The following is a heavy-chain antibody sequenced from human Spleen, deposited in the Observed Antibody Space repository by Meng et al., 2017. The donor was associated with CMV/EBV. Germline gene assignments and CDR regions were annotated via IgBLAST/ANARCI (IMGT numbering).Heavy chain of an antibody. CDR3: ARGGAFYGMDV. CDR2: IMYDGSDK. Sequence: GGSLRLSCAASGFTFSIFGMHWVRQAPGRGLEWVAFIMYDGSDKYYTDSVKGRFTISRDNAKNSLYLQMNSLRAEDTAVYYCARGGAFYGMDVWGQGTTVTVSS. V-gene: IGHV3-30*02. CDR1: GFTFSIFG. J-gene: IGHJ6*02.